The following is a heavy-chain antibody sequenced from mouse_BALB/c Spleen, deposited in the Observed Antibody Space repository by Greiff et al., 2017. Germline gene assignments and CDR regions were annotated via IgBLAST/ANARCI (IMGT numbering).Heavy chain of an antibody. CDR1: GYTFTSYV. CDR3: ARAPYYGSSYAMDY. D-gene: IGHD1-1*01. Sequence: VQLQQSGPELVKPGASVKMSCKASGYTFTSYVMHWVKQKPGQGLEWIGYINPYNDGTKYNEKFKGKATLTSDKSSSTAYMELSSLTSEDSAVYYCARAPYYGSSYAMDYWGQGTSVTVSS. V-gene: IGHV1-14*01. J-gene: IGHJ4*01. CDR2: INPYNDGT.